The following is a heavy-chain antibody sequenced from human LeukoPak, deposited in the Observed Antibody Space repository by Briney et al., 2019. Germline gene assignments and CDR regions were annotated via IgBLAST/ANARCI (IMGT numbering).Heavy chain of an antibody. V-gene: IGHV1-46*01. CDR1: GYTFTSYY. CDR3: ARGPPESFRFDY. J-gene: IGHJ4*02. Sequence: GASVKISCKASGYTFTSYYIHWVRQAPGQGLEWMGIIRPSGGRASYPQNFQGRVTMTMDMSASTVHMELSSLTSEDTAMYYCARGPPESFRFDYWGQGAPVTVSS. CDR2: IRPSGGRA. D-gene: IGHD3-16*02.